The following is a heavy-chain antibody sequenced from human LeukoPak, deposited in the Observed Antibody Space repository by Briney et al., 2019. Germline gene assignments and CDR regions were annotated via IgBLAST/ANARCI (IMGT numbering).Heavy chain of an antibody. V-gene: IGHV1-46*01. CDR1: GYTFTSSY. CDR3: ARASGSSAVPFDY. CDR2: IAPSSGTT. J-gene: IGHJ4*02. D-gene: IGHD3-10*01. Sequence: ASVKASCKASGYTFTSSYMHWVRQAPGQGLEWMGVIAPSSGTTSYAQKFQGRVTMTRDTSTSTLYMELSSLTSEDTAVYYCARASGSSAVPFDYWGQGTLVTVSS.